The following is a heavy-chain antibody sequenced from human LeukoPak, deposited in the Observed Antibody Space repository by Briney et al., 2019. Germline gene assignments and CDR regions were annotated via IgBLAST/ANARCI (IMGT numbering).Heavy chain of an antibody. CDR1: GYNFATYW. CDR2: IYPGDSDT. V-gene: IGHV5-51*01. J-gene: IGHJ4*02. D-gene: IGHD3-10*01. Sequence: GESLKISCKGSGYNFATYWIGWVRQMPGKGLEWMGPIYPGDSDTRYSPSFQGQVTISADKAISTAYLQWYSLKASDTAMYYCASSSRPYGSGTYPYDSWGQGTLVTVSS. CDR3: ASSSRPYGSGTYPYDS.